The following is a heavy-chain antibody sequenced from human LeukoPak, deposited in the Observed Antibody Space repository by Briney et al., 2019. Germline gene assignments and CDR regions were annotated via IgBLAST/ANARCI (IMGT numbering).Heavy chain of an antibody. CDR3: ARHSGTYYDSEY. CDR1: GGSISSYY. J-gene: IGHJ4*02. V-gene: IGHV4-59*01. Sequence: PSETLSLTCTVSGGSISSYYWSWIRQPPGKGLEWIGYIYYTGSTDYNPSLNSRVTISVDTSKNQFSLKLSSVTAADTAVYYCARHSGTYYDSEYWGQGTLVTVSS. D-gene: IGHD1-26*01. CDR2: IYYTGST.